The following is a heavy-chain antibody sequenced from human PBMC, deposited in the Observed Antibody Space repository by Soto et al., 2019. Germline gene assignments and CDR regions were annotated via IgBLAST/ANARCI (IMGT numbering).Heavy chain of an antibody. CDR1: GFSFNNYG. J-gene: IGHJ4*02. D-gene: IGHD6-19*01. CDR2: IWYDGSKK. Sequence: PVGSLRLSCAASGFSFNNYGMHWVRQAPGKGLEWVAIIWYDGSKKYYAESLKGRFTTSRDNSKNILYLQMSSLRVEDTAVYYCARGWYRSGGDFDSWGQGTLVTVSS. V-gene: IGHV3-33*01. CDR3: ARGWYRSGGDFDS.